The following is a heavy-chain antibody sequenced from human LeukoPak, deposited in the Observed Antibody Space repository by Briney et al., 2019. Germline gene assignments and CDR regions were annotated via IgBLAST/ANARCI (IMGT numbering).Heavy chain of an antibody. Sequence: GGSLRLSCAASGFTFSSYGMSWVRQAPGKGLEWVSAISGSGGSTYYADSVKGRFTISRDNSKNTLYLQMNSLRAEDTAVYYCARDRGEWEFDYWGQGTLVTVSS. CDR2: ISGSGGST. V-gene: IGHV3-23*01. D-gene: IGHD1-26*01. CDR3: ARDRGEWEFDY. J-gene: IGHJ4*02. CDR1: GFTFSSYG.